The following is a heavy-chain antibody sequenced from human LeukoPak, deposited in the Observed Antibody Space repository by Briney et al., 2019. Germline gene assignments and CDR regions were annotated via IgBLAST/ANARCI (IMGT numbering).Heavy chain of an antibody. D-gene: IGHD2-2*01. CDR1: GYSFSIYG. Sequence: ASVNVSCKASGYSFSIYGITWVREAPGQGPEWMGWISVSTGSTHYAQIVQGRVTMTTDAYTGTAYMELRSLRSDDTAVYYCARVGRDCSSINCYWADWFDLWGQGTLVSVSS. CDR2: ISVSTGST. J-gene: IGHJ5*02. V-gene: IGHV1-18*01. CDR3: ARVGRDCSSINCYWADWFDL.